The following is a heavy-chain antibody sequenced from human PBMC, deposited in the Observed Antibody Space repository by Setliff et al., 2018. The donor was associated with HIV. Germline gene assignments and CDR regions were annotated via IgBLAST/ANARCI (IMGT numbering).Heavy chain of an antibody. D-gene: IGHD3-9*01. Sequence: GGSLRLSCAASGFTVSSNYMSWVRQAPGKGLEWVSVIYSGGSTYYADSVKGRFTISRDNSKNTLYLQMNSLRAEDTAIYYCAKDKYYDILTGYFTDWGQGTQVTVSS. CDR3: AKDKYYDILTGYFTD. CDR2: IYSGGST. V-gene: IGHV3-53*01. CDR1: GFTVSSNY. J-gene: IGHJ4*02.